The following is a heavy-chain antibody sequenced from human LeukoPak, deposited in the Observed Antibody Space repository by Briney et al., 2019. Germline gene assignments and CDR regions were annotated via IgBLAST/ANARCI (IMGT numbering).Heavy chain of an antibody. D-gene: IGHD2-2*01. V-gene: IGHV3-7*01. CDR3: AKDRGYCTSTSCRGVDY. CDR2: IKQDGSEK. J-gene: IGHJ4*02. CDR1: GFTFSSYW. Sequence: GGSLRLSCAASGFTFSSYWMSWVRQAPGKGLEWVANIKQDGSEKYYVDSVKGRFTISRDNAKNSLYLQMNSLRAEDTAVYYCAKDRGYCTSTSCRGVDYWGQGTLVTVSS.